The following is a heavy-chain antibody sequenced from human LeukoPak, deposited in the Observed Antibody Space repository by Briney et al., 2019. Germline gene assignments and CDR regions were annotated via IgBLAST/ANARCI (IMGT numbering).Heavy chain of an antibody. J-gene: IGHJ6*03. CDR2: ISYDGSNK. CDR3: AKDGGEYYDILTGYYPRLYYMDV. D-gene: IGHD3-9*01. Sequence: GRSLRLSCAASGFTFSSYAMHWVRQAPGKGLEWVAVISYDGSNKYYADSVKGRFTISRDNSKNTLYLQMNSLRAEDTAVYYCAKDGGEYYDILTGYYPRLYYMDVWGKGTTVTISS. V-gene: IGHV3-30*04. CDR1: GFTFSSYA.